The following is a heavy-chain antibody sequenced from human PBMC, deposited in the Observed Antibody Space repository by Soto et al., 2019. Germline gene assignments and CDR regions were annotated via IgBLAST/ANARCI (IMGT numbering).Heavy chain of an antibody. D-gene: IGHD1-7*01. Sequence: PGESLKISCKGSGYSFTSYWIGWVRQMPGKGLEWMGIIYPGDSDTRYSPSFQGQVTISADKSISTAYLQWSSLKASDTAMYYCARTSGDLELHLPGRGYFDYWGQGTLVTVSA. V-gene: IGHV5-51*01. CDR1: GYSFTSYW. CDR2: IYPGDSDT. CDR3: ARTSGDLELHLPGRGYFDY. J-gene: IGHJ4*02.